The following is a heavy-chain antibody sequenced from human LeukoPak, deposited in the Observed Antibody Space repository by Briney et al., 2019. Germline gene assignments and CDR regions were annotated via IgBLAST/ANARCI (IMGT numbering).Heavy chain of an antibody. CDR3: AKSPLIWGSYLLGDY. CDR1: GFTFSSYA. V-gene: IGHV3-23*01. Sequence: GGSLRLSCAASGFTFSSYAMSWVRQAPGKGLEWVSAISGSGGSTYYADSVKGRFTISRDNSKNTLYLQMNSLRAEDTAVYYCAKSPLIWGSYLLGDYWGQGTLVNGSS. D-gene: IGHD3-16*02. CDR2: ISGSGGST. J-gene: IGHJ4*02.